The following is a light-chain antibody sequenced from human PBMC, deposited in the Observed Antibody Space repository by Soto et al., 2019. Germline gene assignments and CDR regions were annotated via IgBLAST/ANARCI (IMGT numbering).Light chain of an antibody. Sequence: DTHMAQSPSSLSASVGGRVIITCRASQDIHNRLGWYQQKPEKARKSLIYRASNLQSGVPSRFIGSGSGTEFTLTIHNLQPDDLASYYCRQYSNYWTFGQGTTGDIK. CDR2: RAS. J-gene: IGKJ1*01. CDR1: QDIHNR. V-gene: IGKV1D-16*01. CDR3: RQYSNYWT.